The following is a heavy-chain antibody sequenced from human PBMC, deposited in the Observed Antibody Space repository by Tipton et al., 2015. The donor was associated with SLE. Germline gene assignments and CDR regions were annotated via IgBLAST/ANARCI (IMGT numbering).Heavy chain of an antibody. V-gene: IGHV3-23*01. CDR3: AEEGGFQLPFDY. J-gene: IGHJ4*02. CDR1: GFIFSTYA. Sequence: SLRLSCEGSGFIFSTYALSWVRQAPGKGLEWVSAITGSGDRTYYIDSVKGRFTMSRDNSKNTLHLQMNSLRAEDTAVYYCAEEGGFQLPFDYWGQETLVTVSS. D-gene: IGHD2-15*01. CDR2: ITGSGDRT.